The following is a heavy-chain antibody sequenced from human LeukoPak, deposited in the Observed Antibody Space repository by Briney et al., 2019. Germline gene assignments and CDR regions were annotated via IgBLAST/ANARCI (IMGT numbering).Heavy chain of an antibody. Sequence: GESLKISCKGSGYSFTNYWIGWVRQMPGKGLEWMGIIYPGDSDTRYSPSFQGQVIISADKSISTAYLQWSSLKASDTAMFYCARASEYSRGWFYFDSWGQGTLVTVSS. CDR1: GYSFTNYW. CDR3: ARASEYSRGWFYFDS. J-gene: IGHJ4*02. D-gene: IGHD6-19*01. V-gene: IGHV5-51*01. CDR2: IYPGDSDT.